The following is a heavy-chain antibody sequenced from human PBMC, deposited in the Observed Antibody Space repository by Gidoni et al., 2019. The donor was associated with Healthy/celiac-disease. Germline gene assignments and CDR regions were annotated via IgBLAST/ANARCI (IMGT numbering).Heavy chain of an antibody. Sequence: EVQLVESGGGLIQPGGSLRLSCAASGFTVSSHYMSWIRQAPWKGLEWFSVIYSGGSTSYADYLKGRFTISRDNSKNTLYLQMNSLRAEDTAVYYCARDPTAAGIGGLAFDIWGQGTMVTVSS. D-gene: IGHD6-13*01. V-gene: IGHV3-53*01. CDR2: IYSGGST. CDR3: ARDPTAAGIGGLAFDI. CDR1: GFTVSSHY. J-gene: IGHJ3*02.